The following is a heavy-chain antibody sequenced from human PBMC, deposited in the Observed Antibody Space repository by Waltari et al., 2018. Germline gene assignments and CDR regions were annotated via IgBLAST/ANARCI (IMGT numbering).Heavy chain of an antibody. J-gene: IGHJ4*02. Sequence: QVQLQESGPGLVKPSETLSLTCAVSGYSISSGYYWGWIRQPPGKGLEWIGSIYHSGSTYYNPSLKSRVTISVDTSKNQFSLKLSSVTAADTAVYYCARIVYDSRLGYFDYWGQGTLVTVSS. CDR1: GYSISSGYY. V-gene: IGHV4-38-2*01. CDR3: ARIVYDSRLGYFDY. CDR2: IYHSGST. D-gene: IGHD3-22*01.